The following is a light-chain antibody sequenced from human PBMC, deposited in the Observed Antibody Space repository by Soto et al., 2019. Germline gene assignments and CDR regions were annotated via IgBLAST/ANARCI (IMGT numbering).Light chain of an antibody. J-gene: IGKJ1*01. CDR2: GAS. Sequence: EIVMTQSPATLSVYPGERATLSCRASQSVSSCLAWYQQKPGQAPRLLFFGASNRATAIPDRFSGSGSGTDFTLTISRVEPEDFAVYYCHQYGRSPWTLGQGTKVDI. CDR1: QSVSSC. CDR3: HQYGRSPWT. V-gene: IGKV3-20*01.